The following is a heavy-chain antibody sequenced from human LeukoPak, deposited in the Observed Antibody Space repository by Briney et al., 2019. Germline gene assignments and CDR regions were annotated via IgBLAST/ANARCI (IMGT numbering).Heavy chain of an antibody. CDR1: GFTFSSYS. CDR3: ARSTGIAAAGTSFVY. J-gene: IGHJ4*02. CDR2: ISSSSSYI. Sequence: GGSLRLSCAASGFTFSSYSINWVRQAPGKGLEWVSSISSSSSYIYYADSVKGRFTISRDNAKNSLYLQMNSLRAEDTAVYYCARSTGIAAAGTSFVYWGQGTLVTVSS. D-gene: IGHD6-13*01. V-gene: IGHV3-21*01.